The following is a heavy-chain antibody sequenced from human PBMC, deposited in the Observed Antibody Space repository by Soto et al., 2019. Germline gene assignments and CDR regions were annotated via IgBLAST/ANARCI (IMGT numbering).Heavy chain of an antibody. Sequence: SETLSLTCTVSGGSISSGANYWSWIRQHPGKGLEWIGYIYYTGTTYYSPSLKSRLTISLDTSKNQFSLRLTSVTAADTAVYYCARDAYNPDSSSRGGYYYYDMDVWGQGTTVTVSS. V-gene: IGHV4-31*03. CDR2: IYYTGTT. CDR1: GGSISSGANY. CDR3: ARDAYNPDSSSRGGYYYYDMDV. D-gene: IGHD6-6*01. J-gene: IGHJ6*02.